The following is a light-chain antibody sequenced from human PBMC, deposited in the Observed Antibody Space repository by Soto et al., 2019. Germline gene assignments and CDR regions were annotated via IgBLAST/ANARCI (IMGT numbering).Light chain of an antibody. CDR2: GAS. CDR1: QSVSSSY. V-gene: IGKV3-20*01. CDR3: QQYGSSGYT. Sequence: EIVLTHSPGTLSLSPGERATLSCRASQSVSSSYLAWYQQKPGQAPRLLIYGASSRATGIPDRFSGSGSGTDFTLTSSRLEPADFAVYYCQQYGSSGYTFGQGTKLEIK. J-gene: IGKJ2*01.